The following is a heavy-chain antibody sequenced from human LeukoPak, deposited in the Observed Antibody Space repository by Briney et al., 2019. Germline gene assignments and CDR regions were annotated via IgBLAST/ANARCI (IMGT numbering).Heavy chain of an antibody. CDR2: MNPNSGNT. J-gene: IGHJ4*02. D-gene: IGHD3-22*01. CDR1: GYTFTSYD. Sequence: GASVKVSCKASGYTFTSYDINWVRQATGQGLEWMGWMNPNSGNTGYAQKFQGRVTMTRNTSISTAYMELSSLRSEDTAVYYCARVDVAYYDSSSQPFDYWGQGTLVTVSS. V-gene: IGHV1-8*01. CDR3: ARVDVAYYDSSSQPFDY.